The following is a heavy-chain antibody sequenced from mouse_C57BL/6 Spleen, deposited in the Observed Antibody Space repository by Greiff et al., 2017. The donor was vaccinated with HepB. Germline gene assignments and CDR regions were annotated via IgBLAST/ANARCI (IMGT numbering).Heavy chain of an antibody. CDR1: GYSFTDYN. CDR3: ASQDYYGSSYEEGFAY. J-gene: IGHJ3*01. D-gene: IGHD1-1*01. V-gene: IGHV1-39*01. CDR2: INPNYGTT. Sequence: VQLKESGPELVKPGASVKISCKASGYSFTDYNMNWVKQSNGKSLEWIGVINPNYGTTSYNQKFKGKATLTVDQSSSTAYMQLNSLTSEDSAVYYCASQDYYGSSYEEGFAYWGQGTLVTVSA.